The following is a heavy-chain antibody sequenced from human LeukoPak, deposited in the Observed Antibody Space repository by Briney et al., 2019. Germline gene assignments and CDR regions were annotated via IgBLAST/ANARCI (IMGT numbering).Heavy chain of an antibody. CDR1: GGSFSGYY. CDR3: ARGLMVYAIPYYYYYMDV. D-gene: IGHD2-8*01. CDR2: INHSGST. J-gene: IGHJ6*03. Sequence: SETLSLTCAVYGGSFSGYYWSWIRQPPGKGLEWIGEINHSGSTNYNPPLKSRVTISVDTSKNQFSLKLSSVTAADTAVYYCARGLMVYAIPYYYYYMDVWGKGTTVTVSS. V-gene: IGHV4-34*01.